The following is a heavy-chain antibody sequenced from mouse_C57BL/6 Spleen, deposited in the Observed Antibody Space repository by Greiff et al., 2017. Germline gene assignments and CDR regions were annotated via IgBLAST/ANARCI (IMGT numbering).Heavy chain of an antibody. CDR2: INPNNGGT. CDR3: ARSGGTRYFDV. Sequence: EVKLVESGPELVKPGASVKIPCKASGYTFTDYNMDWVKQSHGKSLEWIGDINPNNGGTIYNQKFKGKATLTVDKSSSTAYMELRSLTSEDTAVYYCARSGGTRYFDVWGTGTTVTVSS. J-gene: IGHJ1*03. D-gene: IGHD4-1*01. CDR1: GYTFTDYN. V-gene: IGHV1-18*01.